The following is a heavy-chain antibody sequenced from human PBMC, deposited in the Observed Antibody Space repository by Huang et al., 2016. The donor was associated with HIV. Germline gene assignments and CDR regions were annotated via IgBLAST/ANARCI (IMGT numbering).Heavy chain of an antibody. CDR3: ARDWSFGSSTSPAD. J-gene: IGHJ4*02. V-gene: IGHV1-2*02. Sequence: QVQLVQSGAEVKNPGASVRVSCKASGYTFTDSNIHWGRQAPGQGREGRGWINPKRGGTIYAQRFQGRITMTRDTTSSTVHMDLRRIQSDDTAVYFCARDWSFGSSTSPADWGQGTLVTVSS. CDR1: GYTFTDSN. D-gene: IGHD6-6*01. CDR2: INPKRGGT.